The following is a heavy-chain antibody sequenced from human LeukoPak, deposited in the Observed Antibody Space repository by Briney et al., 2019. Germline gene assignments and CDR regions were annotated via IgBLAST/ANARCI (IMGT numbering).Heavy chain of an antibody. D-gene: IGHD6-19*01. V-gene: IGHV3-23*01. CDR2: IIDSGGST. CDR1: GFTFSSYA. Sequence: GGSLRLSCAASGFTFSSYAMHWVRQAPGKGLEWVSTIIDSGGSTFYADSVKGRFTISRDNSKTTLYLQMNSLRAEDTAVYYCAKRVSSGWYYFDYWGQGTLVTVSS. J-gene: IGHJ4*02. CDR3: AKRVSSGWYYFDY.